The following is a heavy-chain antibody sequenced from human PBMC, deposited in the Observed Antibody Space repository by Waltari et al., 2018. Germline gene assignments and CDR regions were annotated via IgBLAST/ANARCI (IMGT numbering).Heavy chain of an antibody. J-gene: IGHJ3*02. CDR1: SGSISSSSYY. D-gene: IGHD6-13*01. CDR3: ARTTPYSSSWSNQDDAFDI. CDR2: IYYSGST. V-gene: IGHV4-39*01. Sequence: QLQLQESGPGLVKPSETLSLTCTVSSGSISSSSYYWGWIRQPLGKGLEWIGSIYYSGSTYYNPSLKSRVTISVDTSKNQFSLKLSSVTAADTAVYYCARTTPYSSSWSNQDDAFDIWGQGTMVTVSS.